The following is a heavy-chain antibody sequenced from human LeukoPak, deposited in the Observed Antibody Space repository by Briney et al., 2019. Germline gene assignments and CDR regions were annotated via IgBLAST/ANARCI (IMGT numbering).Heavy chain of an antibody. CDR2: IYYSGST. V-gene: IGHV4-39*01. J-gene: IGHJ3*02. D-gene: IGHD5-12*01. Sequence: PSETLSLTCTVSGGSISSSSYYWGWIRQPPGRGLEWIVSIYYSGSTYYNPSLKSRVTISVDTSKNQFSLKLTSVTAADTAVYYCARPDIVATQYAFDIWGQGTMVTVSS. CDR3: ARPDIVATQYAFDI. CDR1: GGSISSSSYY.